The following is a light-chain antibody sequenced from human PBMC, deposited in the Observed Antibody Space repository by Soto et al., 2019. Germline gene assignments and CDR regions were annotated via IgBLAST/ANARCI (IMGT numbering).Light chain of an antibody. CDR3: QQCGGSPRT. J-gene: IGKJ1*01. V-gene: IGKV3-20*01. CDR1: QSVSSSS. CDR2: GAS. Sequence: EIVLTQSPGTLSLSPGERATLSCRASQSVSSSSLAWYQQKPGQAPRLLIFGASSRATGIPDRFTSSGSGTDFTLTISRLETEDFAVYYCQQCGGSPRTFGQGTKVEIK.